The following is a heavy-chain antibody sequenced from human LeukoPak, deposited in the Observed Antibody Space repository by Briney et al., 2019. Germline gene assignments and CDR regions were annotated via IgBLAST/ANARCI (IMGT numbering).Heavy chain of an antibody. CDR2: ISDSGSTA. CDR3: AKDLGYSSSWPDAFDI. D-gene: IGHD6-13*01. V-gene: IGHV3-23*01. J-gene: IGHJ3*02. CDR1: GFTFSNYA. Sequence: GGSLRLSCGASGFTFSNYAMSWVRQGPGKGLEWVSGISDSGSTAFYADSVKGRFTSSRDNPKSTLYLQMNSLRAEDTAVYYCAKDLGYSSSWPDAFDIWSQGTMVTVSS.